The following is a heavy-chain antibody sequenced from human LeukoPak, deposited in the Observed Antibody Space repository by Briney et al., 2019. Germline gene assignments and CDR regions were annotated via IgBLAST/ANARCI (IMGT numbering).Heavy chain of an antibody. CDR1: GFTFSSYW. Sequence: GGSLRLSCAASGFTFSSYWMSWVRQAPGKGLEWVANIKQDGSEKYYVDSVKGRFAISRDNAKNSLYLQMNSLRAEDTAVYYCARDGWQELFDYWGQGTLVTVSS. CDR3: ARDGWQELFDY. J-gene: IGHJ4*02. CDR2: IKQDGSEK. V-gene: IGHV3-7*01. D-gene: IGHD6-19*01.